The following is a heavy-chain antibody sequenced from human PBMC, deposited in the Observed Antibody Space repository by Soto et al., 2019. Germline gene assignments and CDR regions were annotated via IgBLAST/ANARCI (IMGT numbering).Heavy chain of an antibody. CDR1: GFTLSSYN. CDR3: ARDHGGSTWFVGIYYYFGVDV. V-gene: IGHV3-48*02. Sequence: EVQLVESGGGLVQPGGSLRLSCAASGFTLSSYNMNWVRQAPGKGLEWVSYISGSSDTIYYADSVKGRFTISRDNAKNSLYLQMDSLRDEDTVVYYCARDHGGSTWFVGIYYYFGVDVWGQGTTVTVSS. J-gene: IGHJ6*02. CDR2: ISGSSDTI. D-gene: IGHD6-13*01.